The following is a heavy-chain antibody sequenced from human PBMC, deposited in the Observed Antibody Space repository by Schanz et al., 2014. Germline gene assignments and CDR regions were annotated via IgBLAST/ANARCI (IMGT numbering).Heavy chain of an antibody. J-gene: IGHJ4*02. CDR1: GFIFSSYA. V-gene: IGHV3-23*04. Sequence: EVQLVESGGGLVQPGGSLKLSCAASGFIFSSYAMTWVRQAPGKGLEWVSAISTGGGNTYYTDSVKGRFTISRDNSRNTLYLQMSSLRTEGTAVYYCARAGQDYSDSSGYATYYFGNWGQGTLVTVSS. CDR3: ARAGQDYSDSSGYATYYFGN. D-gene: IGHD3-22*01. CDR2: ISTGGGNT.